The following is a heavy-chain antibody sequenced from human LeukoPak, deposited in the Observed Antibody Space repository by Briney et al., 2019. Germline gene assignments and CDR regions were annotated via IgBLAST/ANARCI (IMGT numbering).Heavy chain of an antibody. V-gene: IGHV3-53*01. CDR1: GFTVSSNY. CDR2: IYSGGTT. Sequence: GGSLRLSCAASGFTVSSNYMSWVRQAPGKGLEWVPVIYSGGTTNYADSVKGRFTISRDNSKNTLFLQMNSLRAEDTAVYYCARGGYSSSWYHFDYWGQGTLVTASS. CDR3: ARGGYSSSWYHFDY. J-gene: IGHJ4*02. D-gene: IGHD6-13*01.